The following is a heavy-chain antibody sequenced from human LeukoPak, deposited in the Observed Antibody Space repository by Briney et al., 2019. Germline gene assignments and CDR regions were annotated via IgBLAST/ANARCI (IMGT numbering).Heavy chain of an antibody. D-gene: IGHD6-13*01. V-gene: IGHV3-30*04. CDR1: GFTFSSYA. CDR2: ISYDGSNK. Sequence: GGSLRLSCAAPGFTFSSYAMHWVRQAPGKGLEWVAVISYDGSNKYYADSVKGRFTISRDNSKNTLYLQMNSLRAEDTAVYYCARDADIAAAGYYFDYWGQGTLVTVSS. CDR3: ARDADIAAAGYYFDY. J-gene: IGHJ4*02.